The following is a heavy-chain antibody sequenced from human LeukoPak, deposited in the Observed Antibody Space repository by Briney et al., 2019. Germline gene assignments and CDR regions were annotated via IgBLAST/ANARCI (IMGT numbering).Heavy chain of an antibody. V-gene: IGHV1-18*01. J-gene: IGHJ4*02. D-gene: IGHD6-13*01. CDR3: ASSSGSWYYFDY. CDR2: ISAYDGNT. Sequence: ASVKVSCKASGYTFTSYGISWVRQAPGQGLEWMGWISAYDGNTNYAQKLQGRVTMTTDTSTSTAYMELRSLRSDDTAVYYCASSSGSWYYFDYWGQGTLVTVSS. CDR1: GYTFTSYG.